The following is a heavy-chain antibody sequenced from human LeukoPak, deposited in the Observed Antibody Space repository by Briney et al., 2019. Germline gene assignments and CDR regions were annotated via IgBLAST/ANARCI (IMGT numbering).Heavy chain of an antibody. D-gene: IGHD2-15*01. CDR3: ARRVRCSGGSCYAGGLDY. Sequence: SETLSLTCTVSGGSISSYYWSWIRQPPGKGLEWIGEINHSGSTNYNPSLKSRVTISVDTSKNQFSLKLSSVTAADTAVYYCARRVRCSGGSCYAGGLDYWGQGTLVTVSS. J-gene: IGHJ4*02. CDR2: INHSGST. V-gene: IGHV4-34*01. CDR1: GGSISSYY.